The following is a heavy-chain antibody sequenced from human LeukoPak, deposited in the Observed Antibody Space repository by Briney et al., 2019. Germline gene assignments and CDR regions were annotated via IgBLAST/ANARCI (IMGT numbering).Heavy chain of an antibody. J-gene: IGHJ5*02. V-gene: IGHV4-34*01. CDR1: GGSFSGYY. D-gene: IGHD6-13*01. CDR2: INHSGSN. Sequence: SESLSLTCAVYGGSFSGYYWSWIRQPPGKGLEWIGEINHSGSNNYNPSLKSGVTISVDTSKNQFSWKLRSGTAGDTAGYYCARGGLVYSSSWYNSGAWSDPWGHGTPVTASS. CDR3: ARGGLVYSSSWYNSGAWSDP.